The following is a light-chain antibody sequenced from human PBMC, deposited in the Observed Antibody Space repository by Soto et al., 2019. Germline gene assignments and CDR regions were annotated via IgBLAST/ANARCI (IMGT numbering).Light chain of an antibody. CDR3: QQYGSSRT. CDR1: QSVSSNS. CDR2: DAS. Sequence: EIVLTQSPATLSLSPGERATLSCGASQSVSSNSLAWYQQKPGLAPRLVIYDASNRATGIPDRFSGSGSGTDSTLTISRLEPEDFAVYYCQQYGSSRTFGQGTKVDIK. V-gene: IGKV3D-20*01. J-gene: IGKJ1*01.